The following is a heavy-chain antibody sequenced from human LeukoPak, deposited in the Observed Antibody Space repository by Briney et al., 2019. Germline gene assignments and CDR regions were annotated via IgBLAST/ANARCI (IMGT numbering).Heavy chain of an antibody. Sequence: SETLSLTCAVYGGSFSGYYWSWIRQPPGTGLEWIGEINHGGSTNYNPSLKSRVTISVDTSKNQFSLKLSSVTAADTAVYYCARPDYYGSGSSTNWGQGTLVTVSS. CDR2: INHGGST. CDR3: ARPDYYGSGSSTN. V-gene: IGHV4-34*01. D-gene: IGHD3-10*01. J-gene: IGHJ4*02. CDR1: GGSFSGYY.